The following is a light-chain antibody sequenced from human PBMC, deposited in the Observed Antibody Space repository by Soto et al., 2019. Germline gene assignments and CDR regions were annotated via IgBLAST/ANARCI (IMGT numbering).Light chain of an antibody. V-gene: IGKV1-5*03. CDR3: QQYHIYSGT. J-gene: IGKJ1*01. CDR1: QTIDSW. Sequence: DIQMTQSPSTLSASVGDRVTITYRASQTIDSWLAWYHQRPGKPPNLLIYKASTLASGVPSRFSGSGSGTEFTLTINSLQPDDFATYYCQQYHIYSGTFGQGTKVDIK. CDR2: KAS.